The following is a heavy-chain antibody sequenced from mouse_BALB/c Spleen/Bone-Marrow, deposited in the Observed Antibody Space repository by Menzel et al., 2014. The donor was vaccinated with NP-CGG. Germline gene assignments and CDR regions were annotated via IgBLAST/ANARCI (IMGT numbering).Heavy chain of an antibody. CDR3: ARWRYGYAMDY. CDR1: GFTFSSFG. J-gene: IGHJ4*01. CDR2: ISSGSSTI. Sequence: EVNVVESGGGLVQPGGSRKLSCAASGFTFSSFGMHWVRQAPEKGLEWVAYISSGSSTIYYADTVKGRFTISRDNPKNSLFLQMTRLRSADTAMYYCARWRYGYAMDYWGQGTSVTVSS. V-gene: IGHV5-17*02. D-gene: IGHD2-14*01.